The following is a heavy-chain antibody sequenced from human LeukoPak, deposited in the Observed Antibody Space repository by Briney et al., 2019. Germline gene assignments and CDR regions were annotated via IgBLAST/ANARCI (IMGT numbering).Heavy chain of an antibody. V-gene: IGHV3-7*01. CDR3: AGFLLLTVPHYYYYGMDV. J-gene: IGHJ6*02. CDR2: IIQDGSAK. D-gene: IGHD4/OR15-4a*01. CDR1: GFTFTNYW. Sequence: PGGSLRLSCVASGFTFTNYWMSWVRQAPGKGLEWVANIIQDGSAKYYVDSVKGRFTISRDNAKTSLYLQMNSLRAEDTAVYYCAGFLLLTVPHYYYYGMDVWGQGTTVTVSS.